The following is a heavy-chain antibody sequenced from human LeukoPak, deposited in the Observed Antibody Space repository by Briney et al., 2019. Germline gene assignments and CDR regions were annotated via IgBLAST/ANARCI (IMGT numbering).Heavy chain of an antibody. CDR3: ATPIGPCSGGSCYLGY. CDR2: INHSGST. CDR1: GGSFSGYY. J-gene: IGHJ4*02. Sequence: SETLSLTCAVCGGSFSGYYWSWIRQPPGKGLEWIGEINHSGSTNYNPSLKSRVTISVDTSKNQFSLKLSSVTAADTAVYYCATPIGPCSGGSCYLGYWGQGTLVTVSS. D-gene: IGHD2-15*01. V-gene: IGHV4-34*01.